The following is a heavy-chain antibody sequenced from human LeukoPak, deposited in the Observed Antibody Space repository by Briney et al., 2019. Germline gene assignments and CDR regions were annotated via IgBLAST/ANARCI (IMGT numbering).Heavy chain of an antibody. CDR1: GYTFTGNY. CDR2: ISPNSGGI. Sequence: ASVKVSCKASGYTFTGNYIHWVRQAPGQGLEWMGWISPNSGGINYAQKFQGGVTMTRDTSISTAYMELSRLRSDDTAVYYCARAAYCSGGSCSDWFDPWGQGTLVTVSS. J-gene: IGHJ5*02. D-gene: IGHD2-15*01. CDR3: ARAAYCSGGSCSDWFDP. V-gene: IGHV1-2*02.